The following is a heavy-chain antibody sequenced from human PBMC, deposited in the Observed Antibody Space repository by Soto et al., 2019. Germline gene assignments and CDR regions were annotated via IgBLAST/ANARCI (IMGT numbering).Heavy chain of an antibody. Sequence: GSLRLSCAASGFTVSSNYMSWVRQAPGKGLEWVSVIYSGGSTYYADSVKGRFTISRHNSKNTLYLQMNSLRAEDTAVYYCARDRPPLPSPPGDYYYYMDVWGKGTTVTVSS. CDR3: ARDRPPLPSPPGDYYYYMDV. J-gene: IGHJ6*03. CDR2: IYSGGST. V-gene: IGHV3-53*04. CDR1: GFTVSSNY.